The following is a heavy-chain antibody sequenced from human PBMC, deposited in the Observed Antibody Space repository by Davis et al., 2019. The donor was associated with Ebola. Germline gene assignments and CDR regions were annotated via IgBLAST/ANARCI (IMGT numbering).Heavy chain of an antibody. CDR2: ISYDGSNK. V-gene: IGHV3-30*03. D-gene: IGHD6-13*01. Sequence: PGGSLRLSCAASGFTFSSYGMHWVRQAPGKGLEWVAVISYDGSNKYYADSVKGRFTISRDNSKNTLYPQMNSLRAEDTAVYYCARPLAAAGKPNYYYYYGMDVWGQGTTVTVSS. CDR3: ARPLAAAGKPNYYYYYGMDV. CDR1: GFTFSSYG. J-gene: IGHJ6*02.